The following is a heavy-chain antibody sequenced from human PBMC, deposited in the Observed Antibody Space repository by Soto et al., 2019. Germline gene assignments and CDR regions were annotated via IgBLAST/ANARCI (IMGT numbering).Heavy chain of an antibody. CDR3: ARHSSGWYGWFDS. J-gene: IGHJ5*01. CDR1: GFTFSTYA. D-gene: IGHD6-19*01. V-gene: IGHV3-23*01. Sequence: EVQLLESGGGLVQPGGSLRLSCAASGFTFSTYAMNWVRQAPGKGLEWVSAISGSGGSTYCADSVKGRFTISRDNSKNTLYLQMNSLRAEDTAVYCCARHSSGWYGWFDSWGQGTLVSVSS. CDR2: ISGSGGST.